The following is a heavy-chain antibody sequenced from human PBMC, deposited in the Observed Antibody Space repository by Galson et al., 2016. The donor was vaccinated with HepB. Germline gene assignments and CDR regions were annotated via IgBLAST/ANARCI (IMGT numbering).Heavy chain of an antibody. J-gene: IGHJ6*02. CDR3: ARDKGPGIAVAADFLGSYGMDV. V-gene: IGHV3-30-3*01. Sequence: SLRLSCAASGFTFSTYAMQWVRQAPGKGLEWVAVISYDGTNKYYADSVKGRFTLSRDNSRNTLYLQMNSLRVEDTAVYYCARDKGPGIAVAADFLGSYGMDVWGQGTTVTVSS. CDR1: GFTFSTYA. D-gene: IGHD6-19*01. CDR2: ISYDGTNK.